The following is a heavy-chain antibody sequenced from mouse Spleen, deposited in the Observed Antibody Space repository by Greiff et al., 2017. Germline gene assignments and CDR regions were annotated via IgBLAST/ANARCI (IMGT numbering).Heavy chain of an antibody. CDR3: AREEGSQFDY. CDR2: IDPSDSYT. V-gene: IGHV1-69*01. Sequence: QVQLQQPGAELVMPGASVKLSCKASGYTFTSYWMHWVKQRPGQGLEWIGEIDPSDSYTNYNQKFKGKATLTVDKSSSTAYMQLSSLTSEDSAVYYCAREEGSQFDYWGQGTTLTVSS. J-gene: IGHJ2*01. CDR1: GYTFTSYW. D-gene: IGHD6-1*01.